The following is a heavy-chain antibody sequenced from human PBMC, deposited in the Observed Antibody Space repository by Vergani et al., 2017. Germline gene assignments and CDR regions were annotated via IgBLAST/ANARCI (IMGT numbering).Heavy chain of an antibody. CDR1: GFTFSSYA. J-gene: IGHJ6*02. CDR2: ISGSGGST. V-gene: IGHV3-23*01. D-gene: IGHD5-12*01. CDR3: AKSNPRNSGYDYLYNYHSMDV. Sequence: EVQLLESGGGLVQPGGPLRLPCAASGFTFSSYAMSWARQAPGKGLKWVSAISGSGGSTYYADSVKGLFTISGDNSKNTLYLQMNSLRAGDTAVYYCAKSNPRNSGYDYLYNYHSMDVWGQGTMVTVSS.